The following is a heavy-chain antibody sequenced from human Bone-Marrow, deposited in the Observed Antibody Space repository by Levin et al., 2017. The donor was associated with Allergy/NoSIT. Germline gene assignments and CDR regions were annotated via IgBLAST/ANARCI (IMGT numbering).Heavy chain of an antibody. CDR2: TSGSGSNT. Sequence: LSLTCVASGVTFSNSAMSWVRQAPGKGLEWVSGTSGSGSNTYYADSVKGRFTISRDNSKNTLFLQMNSLRAEDTALYYCAKGLPHRSGWYWGGFDFWGQGTLVTVSS. J-gene: IGHJ4*02. V-gene: IGHV3-23*01. D-gene: IGHD6-19*01. CDR1: GVTFSNSA. CDR3: AKGLPHRSGWYWGGFDF.